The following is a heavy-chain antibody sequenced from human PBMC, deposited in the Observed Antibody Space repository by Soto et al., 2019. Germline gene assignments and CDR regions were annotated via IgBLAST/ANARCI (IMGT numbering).Heavy chain of an antibody. V-gene: IGHV4-34*01. Sequence: PSETLSLTCAVFGGSFSGFYWSWIRQPPGKGLEWIGEINHSGSTNYNPSLKSRVTISVDTSKNQFSLKLSSVTAADTAVYYCARGRSSSWYNWGQGTLVTVSS. CDR2: INHSGST. CDR1: GGSFSGFY. D-gene: IGHD6-13*01. CDR3: ARGRSSSWYN. J-gene: IGHJ4*02.